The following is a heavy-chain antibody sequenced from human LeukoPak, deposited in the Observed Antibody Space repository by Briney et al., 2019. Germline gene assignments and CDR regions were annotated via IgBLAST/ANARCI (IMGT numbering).Heavy chain of an antibody. V-gene: IGHV3-30*02. J-gene: IGHJ6*03. CDR1: GFTFSSYG. CDR2: IRYDGSNK. Sequence: GGSLRLSCAASGFTFSSYGMHWVRQAPGKGLEWVAFIRYDGSNKYYADSVKGRFTISRDNSKNTLYLQMNSLRAEDTAVYYCAKDLGSSDYYYMDVWGKGTTVTVSS. D-gene: IGHD6-6*01. CDR3: AKDLGSSDYYYMDV.